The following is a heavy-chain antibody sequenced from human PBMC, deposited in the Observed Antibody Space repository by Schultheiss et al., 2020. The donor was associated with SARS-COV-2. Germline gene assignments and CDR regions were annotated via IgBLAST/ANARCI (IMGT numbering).Heavy chain of an antibody. V-gene: IGHV3-48*03. CDR3: ARDFTGRTYPKWDMDV. J-gene: IGHJ6*02. CDR2: ISSSGSTI. CDR1: GFTFSSYE. D-gene: IGHD1-26*01. Sequence: GGSLRLSCAASGFTFSSYEMNWVRQAPGKGLEWVSYISSSGSTIYYADSVKGRFTISRDNAKNSLYLQMNSLRAEDTAVYYCARDFTGRTYPKWDMDVWGQGTTVTVSS.